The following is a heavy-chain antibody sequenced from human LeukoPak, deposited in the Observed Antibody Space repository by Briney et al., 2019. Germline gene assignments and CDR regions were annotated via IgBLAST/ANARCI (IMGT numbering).Heavy chain of an antibody. Sequence: SETLSLTCTVSGGSVSSGSYYWSWIRQPPGTGLEWIGYIYYSGSTNYNPSLKSRVTISVDTSKNQFSLKLSSVTAADTAVYYCAGETAGYFDYWGQGTLVTVSS. V-gene: IGHV4-61*01. J-gene: IGHJ4*02. CDR1: GGSVSSGSYY. D-gene: IGHD3-9*01. CDR3: AGETAGYFDY. CDR2: IYYSGST.